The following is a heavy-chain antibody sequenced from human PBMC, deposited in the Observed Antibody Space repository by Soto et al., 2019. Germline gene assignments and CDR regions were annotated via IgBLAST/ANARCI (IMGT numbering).Heavy chain of an antibody. Sequence: GESLKISCKGSGYSFTSYWIGWVRQMPGKGLEWMGIIYPGDSDIRYSPSFQGQVSISADKPISTAYLQWRSLKASDTAMYYCARHGYTSITAVCDYWGQGTLVTVSS. CDR1: GYSFTSYW. CDR2: IYPGDSDI. CDR3: ARHGYTSITAVCDY. J-gene: IGHJ4*02. D-gene: IGHD5-12*01. V-gene: IGHV5-51*01.